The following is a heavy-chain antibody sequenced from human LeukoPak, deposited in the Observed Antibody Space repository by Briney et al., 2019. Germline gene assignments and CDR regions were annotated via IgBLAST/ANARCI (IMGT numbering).Heavy chain of an antibody. J-gene: IGHJ4*02. CDR1: GYTFTSYA. D-gene: IGHD4-17*01. CDR3: ARDGPDYGDYINFDY. Sequence: ASVKVSCKASGYTFTSYAMHWVRQAPGQRLEWMGWINAGNGNTKYSQEFQGRVTITRDTSASTAYMELRSLRSDDTAVYYCARDGPDYGDYINFDYWGQGTLVTVSS. CDR2: INAGNGNT. V-gene: IGHV1-3*01.